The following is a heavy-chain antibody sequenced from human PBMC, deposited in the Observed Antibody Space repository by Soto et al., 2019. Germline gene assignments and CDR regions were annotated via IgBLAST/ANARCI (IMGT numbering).Heavy chain of an antibody. V-gene: IGHV3-48*01. CDR3: ARRTIQLWPRMDV. CDR2: ISSSSSTI. CDR1: GFTFSSYS. J-gene: IGHJ6*02. D-gene: IGHD5-18*01. Sequence: GGSLRLSCASSGFTFSSYSMNWVRQAPGKGLEWVSYISSSSSTIYYADSVKGRFTISRDNAKNSLYLQMNSLRAEDTAVYYCARRTIQLWPRMDVWGQGTTVTVSS.